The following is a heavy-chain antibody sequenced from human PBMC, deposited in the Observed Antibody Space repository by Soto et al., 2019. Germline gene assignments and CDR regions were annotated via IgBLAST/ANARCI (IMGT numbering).Heavy chain of an antibody. D-gene: IGHD3-3*01. J-gene: IGHJ4*02. CDR1: GGSFSGYY. V-gene: IGHV4-34*01. CDR2: INHSGST. Sequence: PSETLSLTCAVYGGSFSGYYWSWIRQPLGKGLEWIGEINHSGSTNYNPSLKSRVTISVDTSKNQFSLKLSSVTAADTAVYYCARGFPRSTVLFGVVMRRPLRPYYFDYWGQGTLVTVSS. CDR3: ARGFPRSTVLFGVVMRRPLRPYYFDY.